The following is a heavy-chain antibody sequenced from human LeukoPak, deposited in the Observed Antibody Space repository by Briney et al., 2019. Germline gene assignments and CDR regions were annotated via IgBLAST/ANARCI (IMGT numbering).Heavy chain of an antibody. D-gene: IGHD6-13*01. CDR1: GGSISSSSYF. J-gene: IGHJ4*02. V-gene: IGHV4-39*07. CDR3: ARFHTSSWFFDS. Sequence: TSETLPLTCTVSGGSISSSSYFWGWIRQPPGRGLEWIGSLYYSGSTYYNPSLKSRVTMSVDESKNEFSLKLTSVTAADTAVYYCARFHTSSWFFDSWGQGILVTVSS. CDR2: LYYSGST.